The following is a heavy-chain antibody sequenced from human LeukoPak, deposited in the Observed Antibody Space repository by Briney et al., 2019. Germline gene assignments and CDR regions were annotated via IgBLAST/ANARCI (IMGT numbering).Heavy chain of an antibody. J-gene: IGHJ4*02. Sequence: GGSLRLSCAASGFTFSSYGMNWVRQAPGKGLEWVSYVSTSGSTQYYADSVKGRFTISRDNAKNSLCLQMNSLRAEDTAVYYCAREGFCSTTTCHFSFDYWGQGILVTVSS. CDR2: VSTSGSTQ. D-gene: IGHD2-2*01. CDR1: GFTFSSYG. V-gene: IGHV3-48*03. CDR3: AREGFCSTTTCHFSFDY.